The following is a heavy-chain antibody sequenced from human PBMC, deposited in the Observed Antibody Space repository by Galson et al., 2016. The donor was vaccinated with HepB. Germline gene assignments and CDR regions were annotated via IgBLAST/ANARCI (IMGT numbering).Heavy chain of an antibody. CDR3: ARTANGNDNPLRAYADY. J-gene: IGHJ4*02. D-gene: IGHD1-1*01. CDR2: INPSDGYT. CDR1: GYIFTNYY. Sequence: SVKVSCKASGYIFTNYYIHWVRQAPGQGLEWMGIINPSDGYTAYRQKFQGRVTMTRDTSTSTVYMDLSSLRSEDTAVYFCARTANGNDNPLRAYADYWGQGTLVVVSS. V-gene: IGHV1-46*01.